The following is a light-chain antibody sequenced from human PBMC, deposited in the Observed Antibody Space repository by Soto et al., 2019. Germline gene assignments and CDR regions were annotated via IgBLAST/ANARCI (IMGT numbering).Light chain of an antibody. J-gene: IGKJ1*01. V-gene: IGKV3-20*01. Sequence: EIVLTQSPGTLSLSPGERATLSCRASQSVSSSYLAWYQQKPGQAPRLLFYGASSRATGIPDRFSGSGSGTDFTLTICRLEPEDFAVYYCQQYGSSQWTFGQGTKVEIK. CDR2: GAS. CDR3: QQYGSSQWT. CDR1: QSVSSSY.